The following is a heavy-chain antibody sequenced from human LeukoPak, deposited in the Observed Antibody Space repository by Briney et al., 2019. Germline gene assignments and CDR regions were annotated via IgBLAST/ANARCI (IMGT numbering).Heavy chain of an antibody. Sequence: SGPTLVNPTQTLTLTCTFSGFSLSTSGVGVGWIRQPPGKALEWLALIYWDDDKRYSPSLKSRLTITKDTSKNQVVLTMTNMAPGDTATFSCPHSSCGGLFDYWGQETLVPVS. CDR2: IYWDDDK. CDR1: GFSLSTSGVG. J-gene: IGHJ4*02. CDR3: PHSSCGGLFDY. D-gene: IGHD2-15*01. V-gene: IGHV2-5*02.